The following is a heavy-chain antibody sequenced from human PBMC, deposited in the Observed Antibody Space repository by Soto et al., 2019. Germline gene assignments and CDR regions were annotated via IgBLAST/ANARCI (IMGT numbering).Heavy chain of an antibody. CDR3: AKALVGFGELSFDY. D-gene: IGHD3-10*01. Sequence: EVQLVESGGGLVQPGRSLRLSCAASGFTFDDYAMHWVRQAPGKGLEWVSGISWNSGSIGYADSVKGRFTISRDNAKNALYLLMNSLSAEDTALYYCAKALVGFGELSFDYWGQGTLVTVSS. CDR2: ISWNSGSI. CDR1: GFTFDDYA. V-gene: IGHV3-9*01. J-gene: IGHJ4*02.